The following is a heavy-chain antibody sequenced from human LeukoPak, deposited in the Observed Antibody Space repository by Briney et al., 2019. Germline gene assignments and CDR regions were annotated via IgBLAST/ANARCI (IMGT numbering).Heavy chain of an antibody. J-gene: IGHJ6*02. CDR3: ASSIAAAGRHYYYYGMDV. D-gene: IGHD6-13*01. CDR1: GFTFSSYW. CDR2: IKQDGSEK. Sequence: GWSLRLSCAASGFTFSSYWMSWVRQAPGKGLEWVANIKQDGSEKYYVDSVKGRFTISRDNAKNSLYLQMNSLRAEDTAVYYCASSIAAAGRHYYYYGMDVWGQGTTVTVSS. V-gene: IGHV3-7*01.